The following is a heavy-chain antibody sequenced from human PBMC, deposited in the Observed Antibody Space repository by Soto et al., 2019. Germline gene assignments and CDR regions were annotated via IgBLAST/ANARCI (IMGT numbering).Heavy chain of an antibody. V-gene: IGHV2-26*01. CDR3: ARLSALVLTGVYYFDY. CDR1: DFSLTHASMG. CDR2: IVSNGGE. Sequence: SGPKRVNPPDTLAMTCIVADFSLTHASMGVSWIRQPPGKAPEWLAHIVSNGGESYRTSLKSRLTISKDTSKSQVVLTMSNMDPVDTATYYCARLSALVLTGVYYFDYWGQGTQVTV. J-gene: IGHJ4*02. D-gene: IGHD3-9*01.